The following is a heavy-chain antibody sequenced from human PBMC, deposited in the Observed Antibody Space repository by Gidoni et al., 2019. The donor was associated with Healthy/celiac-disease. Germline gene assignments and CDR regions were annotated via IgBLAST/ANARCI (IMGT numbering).Heavy chain of an antibody. CDR1: GGSFSGYY. CDR2: INHSGST. Sequence: QVQLQQWGAGLLQPSETLSLTCAVYGGSFSGYYWSWIRQPPGKGLEWIGEINHSGSTNYNPSLKSRVTISVDTSKNQFSLKLSSVTAADTAVYYCARGPLWFSLGLFDYWGQGTLVTVSS. CDR3: ARGPLWFSLGLFDY. V-gene: IGHV4-34*01. J-gene: IGHJ4*02. D-gene: IGHD3-10*01.